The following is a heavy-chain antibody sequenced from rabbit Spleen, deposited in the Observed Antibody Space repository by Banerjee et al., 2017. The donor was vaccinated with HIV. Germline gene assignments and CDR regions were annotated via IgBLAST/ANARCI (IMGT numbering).Heavy chain of an antibody. V-gene: IGHV1S40*01. CDR1: GFSFNVNYD. CDR3: ARHAGYASYGYSTLDL. CDR2: IYTGNGKT. D-gene: IGHD6-1*01. Sequence: LVESGGGLVQPGASLTLTCTASGFSFNVNYDMCWVRQAPGKGLEWIGCIYTGNGKTYYASWAKGRFTISKTSNTVDLKMTSLTAADTATYFCARHAGYASYGYSTLDLWGPGTLVTVS. J-gene: IGHJ4*01.